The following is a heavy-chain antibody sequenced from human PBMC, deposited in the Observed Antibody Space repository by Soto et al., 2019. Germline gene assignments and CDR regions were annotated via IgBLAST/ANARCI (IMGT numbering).Heavy chain of an antibody. V-gene: IGHV4-59*01. CDR2: IYYSGST. D-gene: IGHD3-22*01. CDR1: GGSFSSYY. J-gene: IGHJ4*02. CDR3: ARGNYYDSSGYSSPFDY. Sequence: SETLSLTCTVSGGSFSSYYWSWIRQPPGKGLEWIGYIYYSGSTNYNPSLKSRVTISVDTSKNQFSLKLSSVTAADTAVYYCARGNYYDSSGYSSPFDYWGQGIVVTVSS.